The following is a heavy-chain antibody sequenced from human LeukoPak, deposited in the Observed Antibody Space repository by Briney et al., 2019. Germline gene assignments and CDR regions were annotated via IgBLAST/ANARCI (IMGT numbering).Heavy chain of an antibody. Sequence: SETLSLTCIVSSGSISTYYWNWIRQPPGKGLEWIGYIYYSGSTNYNPSLKSRVTMSVDTSKNQVSLKLSSVTAADTAVYYCAAFSGWGDYWGQGTLVTVSS. J-gene: IGHJ4*02. CDR3: AAFSGWGDY. CDR1: SGSISTYY. D-gene: IGHD6-19*01. V-gene: IGHV4-59*01. CDR2: IYYSGST.